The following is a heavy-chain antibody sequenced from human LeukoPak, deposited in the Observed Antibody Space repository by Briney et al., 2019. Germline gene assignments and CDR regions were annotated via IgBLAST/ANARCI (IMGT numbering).Heavy chain of an antibody. CDR3: ARDLGEGWPFDY. CDR1: GGSISSSNW. V-gene: IGHV4-4*02. CDR2: IYHSGST. D-gene: IGHD2-15*01. Sequence: PSETLSLTCAVSGGSISSSNWWSWVRQPPGKGLEWIGEIYHSGSTNYNPSLKSRVTISVDTSKNQFSLKLSSVTAADTAVYYCARDLGEGWPFDYWGQGTLVTVSS. J-gene: IGHJ4*02.